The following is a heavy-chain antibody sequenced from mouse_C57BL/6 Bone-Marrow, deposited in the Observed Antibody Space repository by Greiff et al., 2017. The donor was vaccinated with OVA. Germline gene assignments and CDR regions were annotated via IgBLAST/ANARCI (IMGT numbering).Heavy chain of an antibody. Sequence: VQLQQSGAELVRPGTSVKMSCKASGYTFNNYWIGWAKQRPGHGLEWIGDIYPGGGYTNYNEKFKGKATLTADKSSSTAYMQFSSLTSEDAAIYYCASIYYYGSSLYAMDYWGQGTSVTVSS. V-gene: IGHV1-63*01. D-gene: IGHD1-1*01. J-gene: IGHJ4*01. CDR3: ASIYYYGSSLYAMDY. CDR2: IYPGGGYT. CDR1: GYTFNNYW.